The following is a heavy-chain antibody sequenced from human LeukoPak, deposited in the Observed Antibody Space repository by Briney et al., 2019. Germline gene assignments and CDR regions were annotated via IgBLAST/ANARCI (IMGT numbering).Heavy chain of an antibody. CDR1: GYTFTTYD. V-gene: IGHV1-8*03. Sequence: ASVKVSCKTSGYTFTTYDINWVRQATGQGLEWMGWMNLNSGYTGYAQKFQGRVTITRDTSISTAYMELSSLRSEDTAVYYCAGVAGSIAYWGQGTRVTVS. CDR2: MNLNSGYT. CDR3: AGVAGSIAY. J-gene: IGHJ4*02. D-gene: IGHD3-10*01.